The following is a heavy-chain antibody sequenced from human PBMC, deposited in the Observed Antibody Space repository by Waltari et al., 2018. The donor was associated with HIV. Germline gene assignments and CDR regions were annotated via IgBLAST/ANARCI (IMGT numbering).Heavy chain of an antibody. CDR1: GGTSSRYA. D-gene: IGHD3-9*01. V-gene: IGHV1-69*18. CDR3: ARDRGGGMLTATPFGWFDP. Sequence: QVELVQSGAEVKKPGSSLKVPCRAPGGTSSRYAITWVLQVPGHELEWMGKINPMYGTASYALKYLGRVTMGADESTSTAYMAVGSLRFEATAMYYCARDRGGGMLTATPFGWFDPWGQGTLVTVSS. CDR2: INPMYGTA. J-gene: IGHJ5*02.